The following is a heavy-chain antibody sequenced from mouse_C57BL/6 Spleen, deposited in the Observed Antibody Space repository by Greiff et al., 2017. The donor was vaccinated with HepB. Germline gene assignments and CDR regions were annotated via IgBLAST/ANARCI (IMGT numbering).Heavy chain of an antibody. CDR3: APGDWYFDV. CDR2: ISSGSSTI. J-gene: IGHJ1*03. V-gene: IGHV5-17*01. Sequence: EVKVVESGGGLVKPGGSLKLSCAASGFTFSDYGMHWVRQAPEKGLEWVAYISSGSSTIYYADTVKGRFTISRDNAKNTLFLQMTSLRSEDTAMYYCAPGDWYFDVWGTGTTVTVSS. CDR1: GFTFSDYG.